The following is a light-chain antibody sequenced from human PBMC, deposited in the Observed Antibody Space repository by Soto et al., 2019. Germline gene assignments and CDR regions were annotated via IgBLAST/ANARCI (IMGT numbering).Light chain of an antibody. CDR2: KAS. Sequence: DIQMTQSPSTLSASVGDRVTITCRASQSFSTWLAWYQQKPGKAPKLLIYKASNLESGVPSRFSGSGSGTEFTLTISSMQPDDFATYYCLQYYSYSWPFGQGTKLEIK. CDR1: QSFSTW. V-gene: IGKV1-5*03. J-gene: IGKJ2*01. CDR3: LQYYSYSWP.